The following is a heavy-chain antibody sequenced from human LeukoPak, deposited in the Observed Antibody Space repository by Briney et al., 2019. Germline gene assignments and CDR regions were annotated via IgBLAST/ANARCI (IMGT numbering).Heavy chain of an antibody. Sequence: PGGSLRLSCAASGFTFSSYGMHWVRQAPGKGLEWVAFIRYDGSNKYYAHYVKGRFTIPRDNSKNTLYLQMNSLRAEDTAVYYCAIAPSIDAEYFQHWGQGTLVTVSS. V-gene: IGHV3-30*02. J-gene: IGHJ1*01. CDR1: GFTFSSYG. CDR2: IRYDGSNK. CDR3: AIAPSIDAEYFQH.